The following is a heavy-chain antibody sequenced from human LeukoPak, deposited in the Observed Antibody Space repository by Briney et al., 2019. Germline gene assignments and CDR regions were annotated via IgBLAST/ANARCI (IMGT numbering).Heavy chain of an antibody. V-gene: IGHV3-30-3*01. Sequence: GGSLRLSCAASGFTFSSYAMHWVRQAPGKGLEWVAVISYDGSNKYYADSVKGRFTISRDNSKNTVFLQMNSLRIEDTAVYYCAKDFDQGGADYYFSHWGQGTLVTVSS. CDR1: GFTFSSYA. CDR2: ISYDGSNK. J-gene: IGHJ4*02. CDR3: AKDFDQGGADYYFSH. D-gene: IGHD3-9*01.